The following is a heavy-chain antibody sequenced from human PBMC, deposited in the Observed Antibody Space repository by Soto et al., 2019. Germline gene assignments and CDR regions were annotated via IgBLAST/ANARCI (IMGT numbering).Heavy chain of an antibody. J-gene: IGHJ4*02. CDR3: ARGFGSSWYYFDY. Sequence: PSETLSLTCTVSGGSISSYYWSGIRQPAGRGLEWIGRIYTSGTTNYNPSLKSRVTMSVDTSKSQFSLNLTSVTAADTAVYYCARGFGSSWYYFDYWGQGTLVTV. D-gene: IGHD6-13*01. V-gene: IGHV4-4*07. CDR2: IYTSGTT. CDR1: GGSISSYY.